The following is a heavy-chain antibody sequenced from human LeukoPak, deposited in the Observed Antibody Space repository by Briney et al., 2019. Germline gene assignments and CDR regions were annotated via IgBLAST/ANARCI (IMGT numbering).Heavy chain of an antibody. V-gene: IGHV4-59*01. J-gene: IGHJ5*02. CDR1: GGSISSYY. CDR2: INYSGST. D-gene: IGHD4-17*01. Sequence: SETLSLTCSVSGGSISSYYWSWIRQPPGKGLEWTGYINYSGSTDYNPSLKSRVTISLDTSKNQFSLKLSSVTAADTALYFCARVVYGDYAGDIYNWFDPWGQGTLVTVSS. CDR3: ARVVYGDYAGDIYNWFDP.